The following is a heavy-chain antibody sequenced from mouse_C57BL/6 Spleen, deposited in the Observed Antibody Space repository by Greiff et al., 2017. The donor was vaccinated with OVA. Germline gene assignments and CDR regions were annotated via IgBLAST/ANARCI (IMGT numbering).Heavy chain of an antibody. V-gene: IGHV14-1*01. CDR2: IDPEDGDT. CDR3: TTGTAQALFAY. CDR1: GFNIKDYY. Sequence: VHVKQSGAELVRPGASVKLSCTASGFNIKDYYMHWVKQRPEQGLEWIRRIDPEDGDTEYAPKFQGKATMTADTSSNTAYLQLSSLTSEDTAVYYCTTGTAQALFAYWGQGTLVTVSA. J-gene: IGHJ3*01. D-gene: IGHD3-2*02.